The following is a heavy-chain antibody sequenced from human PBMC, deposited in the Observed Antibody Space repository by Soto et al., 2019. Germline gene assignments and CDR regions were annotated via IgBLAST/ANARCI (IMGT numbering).Heavy chain of an antibody. CDR1: GGSISSYY. J-gene: IGHJ4*02. D-gene: IGHD4-17*01. Sequence: LETLSLTCTVSGGSISSYYWSWIRQPPGKGLEWIGYIYYSGSTNYNPSLKSRVTISVDTSKNQFSLKLSSVTAADTAVYYCARRYGASLDYWGQGTLVTVSS. V-gene: IGHV4-59*01. CDR3: ARRYGASLDY. CDR2: IYYSGST.